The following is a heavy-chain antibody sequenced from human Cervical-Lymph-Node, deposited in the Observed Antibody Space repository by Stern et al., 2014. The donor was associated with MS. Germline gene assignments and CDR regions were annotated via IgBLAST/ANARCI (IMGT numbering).Heavy chain of an antibody. J-gene: IGHJ5*02. Sequence: QVQLQESGPGLVKPSGTLSLTCAVSGDSISSSNWWRWVRQSPGKGLEWVGDIYHAGTTNYNSTLKSRLTISADNSKNQFSLKLTSETAADTAVYYCVRALGSSSFRYWFDPWGQGTLVIVSS. V-gene: IGHV4-4*02. CDR3: VRALGSSSFRYWFDP. CDR1: GDSISSSNW. D-gene: IGHD6-13*01. CDR2: IYHAGTT.